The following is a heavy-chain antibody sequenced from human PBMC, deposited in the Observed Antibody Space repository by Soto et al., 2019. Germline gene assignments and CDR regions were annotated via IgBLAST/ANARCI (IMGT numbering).Heavy chain of an antibody. V-gene: IGHV3-23*01. D-gene: IGHD6-13*01. Sequence: GSLSLSCAASGFTFSSYAMSWVRQAPGKGLEWVSAISGSGGSTYYADSVKGRFTISRDNSKNTLYLQMNSLRAEDTAVYYCAKGNRGIAAAGDYYGMDVWGQGTTVTSP. CDR3: AKGNRGIAAAGDYYGMDV. CDR1: GFTFSSYA. J-gene: IGHJ6*02. CDR2: ISGSGGST.